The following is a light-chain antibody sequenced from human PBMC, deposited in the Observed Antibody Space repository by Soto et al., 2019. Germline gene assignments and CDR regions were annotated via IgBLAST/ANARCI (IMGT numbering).Light chain of an antibody. CDR2: DVT. J-gene: IGLJ3*02. Sequence: QSALTQPRSVSGSPGQSVTISCTGTSSDVGGYNYVSWYQQHPGKAPKLMIYDVTKRPSGVPDRFSGSKSGNTASLTISGLQAEDEADYFCCSYGGSYTLVLGGGTKVTVL. CDR1: SSDVGGYNY. V-gene: IGLV2-11*01. CDR3: CSYGGSYTLV.